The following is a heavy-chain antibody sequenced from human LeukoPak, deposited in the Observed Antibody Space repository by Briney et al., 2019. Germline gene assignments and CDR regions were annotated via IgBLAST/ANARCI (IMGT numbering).Heavy chain of an antibody. CDR2: ISSNGGST. J-gene: IGHJ4*02. V-gene: IGHV3-64*01. D-gene: IGHD6-19*01. Sequence: GGSLRLSCAASGFTFSSYAMHWVRQAPGKGLEYVSAISSNGGSTYYANSVKGRFTISRDNAKNSLYLQMNSLRAEDTAVYYCATGGPYSSGWSLSGYYWSGWGQGTLVTVSS. CDR1: GFTFSSYA. CDR3: ATGGPYSSGWSLSGYYWSG.